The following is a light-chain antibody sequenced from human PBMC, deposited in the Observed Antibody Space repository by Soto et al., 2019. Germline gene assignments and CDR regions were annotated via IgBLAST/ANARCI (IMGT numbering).Light chain of an antibody. V-gene: IGKV3-20*01. CDR2: GAS. J-gene: IGKJ3*01. Sequence: EVVLTQSQATLSLSPGERATLSCRADQSVSAKYLAWYQQKPGQAPRLLIYGASSRATGIPDRFSGSGSGTDFTLPISRREPEDFAVFYCYQYGSSPFTFGPGTKVDSK. CDR3: YQYGSSPFT. CDR1: QSVSAKY.